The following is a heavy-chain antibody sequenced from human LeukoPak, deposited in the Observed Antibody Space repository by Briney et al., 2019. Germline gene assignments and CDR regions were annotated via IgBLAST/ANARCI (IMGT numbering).Heavy chain of an antibody. CDR1: GDSVSSNSVA. V-gene: IGHV6-1*01. CDR2: TYYRSKWYD. Sequence: SQTLSLTCAISGDSVSSNSVAWTWIRQSPSRGLEWLGRTYYRSKWYDDYAVSVKSRLTINPDTSKNQFSLQLSSVAPEDTAVYYCARDLGLGWFYPWGQGTLVTVSS. CDR3: ARDLGLGWFYP. J-gene: IGHJ5*02.